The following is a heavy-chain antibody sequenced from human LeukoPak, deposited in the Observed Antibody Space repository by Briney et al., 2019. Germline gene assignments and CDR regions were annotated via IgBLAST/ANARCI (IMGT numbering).Heavy chain of an antibody. Sequence: SETLSLTCTVSGGSISSSSYYWGWIRQPPGKGLEWIGEINHSRSTNYNPSLKSRVTISVDTSKNQFSLKLSSVTAADTAVYYCARRRGGSRNFFNYYGSGHNWFDPWGQGTLVTVSS. CDR1: GGSISSSSYY. CDR3: ARRRGGSRNFFNYYGSGHNWFDP. J-gene: IGHJ5*02. CDR2: INHSRST. V-gene: IGHV4-39*07. D-gene: IGHD3-10*01.